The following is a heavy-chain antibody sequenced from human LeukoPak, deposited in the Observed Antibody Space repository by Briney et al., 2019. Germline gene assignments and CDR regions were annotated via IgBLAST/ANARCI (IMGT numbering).Heavy chain of an antibody. V-gene: IGHV3-21*01. J-gene: IGHJ4*02. D-gene: IGHD6-13*01. CDR1: GFTFSSYS. Sequence: GGSLRLSCAASGFTFSSYSMNWVRQAPGKGLEWVSSISSSSSYIYYADSVKGRFTISRDNAKNSLYLQMNSLRAEDTAVYYCARAYSSSWYPVDYWGQGTLATVSS. CDR2: ISSSSSYI. CDR3: ARAYSSSWYPVDY.